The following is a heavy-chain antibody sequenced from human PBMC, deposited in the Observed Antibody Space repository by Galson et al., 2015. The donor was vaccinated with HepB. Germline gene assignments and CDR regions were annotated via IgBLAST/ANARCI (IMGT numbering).Heavy chain of an antibody. CDR1: GGSISTYF. CDR3: ARVWSLGGVDY. Sequence: SETLSLTCTVSGGSISTYFWSWIRQPPGKGLEWIGYIYYSGSTNYNPSLKSRLTMSVDTSKNQFSLNLASVTAADTAVYYCARVWSLGGVDYWGQGTLVTVSS. D-gene: IGHD1-26*01. CDR2: IYYSGST. V-gene: IGHV4-59*01. J-gene: IGHJ4*02.